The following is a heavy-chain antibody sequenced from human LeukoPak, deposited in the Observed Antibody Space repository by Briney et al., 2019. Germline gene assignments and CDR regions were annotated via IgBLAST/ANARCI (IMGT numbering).Heavy chain of an antibody. V-gene: IGHV3-23*01. CDR2: ISGSGGST. CDR3: AKGTRHIVVVDY. CDR1: GFTFSSYA. Sequence: GGSLRLSCAASGFTFSSYAMSWVRQAPGKGLEWVSAISGSGGSTYYADSVKGQFTISRDNSKNTLYLQMNSLRAEDTAVYYCAKGTRHIVVVDYWGQGTLVTVSS. J-gene: IGHJ4*02. D-gene: IGHD2-21*01.